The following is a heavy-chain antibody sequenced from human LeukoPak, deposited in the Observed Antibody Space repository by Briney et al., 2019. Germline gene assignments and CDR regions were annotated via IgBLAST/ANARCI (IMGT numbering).Heavy chain of an antibody. J-gene: IGHJ3*02. CDR1: GYTFTGYY. Sequence: GASVKVSCKASGYTFTGYYIHWVRQAPGQGPEWMGWINPNSGGTNFAQKFQGWVTLTRDTSISTAYMELSRLKSDDTAVYYCARGRAYGSESYYPHDAVDIWGQGTMVTVSS. CDR3: ARGRAYGSESYYPHDAVDI. CDR2: INPNSGGT. V-gene: IGHV1-2*04. D-gene: IGHD3-10*01.